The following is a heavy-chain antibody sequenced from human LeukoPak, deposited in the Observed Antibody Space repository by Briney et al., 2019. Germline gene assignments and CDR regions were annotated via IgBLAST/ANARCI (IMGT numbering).Heavy chain of an antibody. D-gene: IGHD1-1*01. CDR2: IYYSGST. Sequence: SETLSLTCTVSGGSISTYYWSWIRQPPGKGLEWMGYIYYSGSTNYNPSLKSRITISVDTSRNQFSLSLSSVTAADTAVYYCARGTVQMGMGERYFDNWGQGTLVTVSP. V-gene: IGHV4-59*01. CDR3: ARGTVQMGMGERYFDN. J-gene: IGHJ4*02. CDR1: GGSISTYY.